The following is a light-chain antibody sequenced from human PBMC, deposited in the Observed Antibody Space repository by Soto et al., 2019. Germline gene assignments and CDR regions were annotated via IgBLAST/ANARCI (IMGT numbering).Light chain of an antibody. V-gene: IGKV1-13*02. CDR2: GSS. CDR3: QEYNSHSEE. J-gene: IGKJ1*01. CDR1: QGIGCD. Sequence: AIQMTQSPSSLSSSVGDRVTITCRASQGIGCDLVWYQQKPGEAPKPLIFGSSSQRSGVPSRFRGSGSGNAFTIPISRLQVEDFATYYCQEYNSHSEEFGQGAKVGIK.